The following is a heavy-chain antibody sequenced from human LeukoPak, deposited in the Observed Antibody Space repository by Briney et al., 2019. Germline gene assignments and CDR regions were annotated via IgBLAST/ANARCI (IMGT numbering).Heavy chain of an antibody. Sequence: ASVKVSCKASGYTFTGYYMHWVRQAPGQGLEWMGWINPNSGGTNYAQKFQGWVTMTRDTSISTAYMELSSLRSEDTAVYYCARDGTYSSGYYYLFYWGQGTLVTVSS. D-gene: IGHD3-22*01. CDR3: ARDGTYSSGYYYLFY. J-gene: IGHJ4*02. CDR2: INPNSGGT. CDR1: GYTFTGYY. V-gene: IGHV1-2*04.